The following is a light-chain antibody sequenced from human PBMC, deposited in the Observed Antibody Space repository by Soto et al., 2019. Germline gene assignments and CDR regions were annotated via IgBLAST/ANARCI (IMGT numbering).Light chain of an antibody. J-gene: IGKJ1*01. CDR3: QQYYSTPRT. V-gene: IGKV4-1*01. Sequence: DIVMTQSPYSLAVSLGERATINCKSSQSILYSSNNKNYLAWYQQKPGQPPKLLIYWTSTRESGVPDRFSGSGSGTDFTLTISSLQAEDVAVYYCQQYYSTPRTFGQGTKM. CDR1: QSILYSSNNKNY. CDR2: WTS.